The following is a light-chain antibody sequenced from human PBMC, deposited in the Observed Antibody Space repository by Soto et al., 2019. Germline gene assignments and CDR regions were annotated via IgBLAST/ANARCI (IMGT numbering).Light chain of an antibody. CDR1: QDISSA. V-gene: IGKV1D-13*01. CDR2: DAS. Sequence: AIHLTQSPSSLSASVGERVTITCRASQDISSALAWYQQEPGKAPKLLIYDASGLESGVPSRFSGSGSGTDFTLTISSLQPEDFAAYYCQHFNNYPLTVGGGTKVDIK. CDR3: QHFNNYPLT. J-gene: IGKJ4*01.